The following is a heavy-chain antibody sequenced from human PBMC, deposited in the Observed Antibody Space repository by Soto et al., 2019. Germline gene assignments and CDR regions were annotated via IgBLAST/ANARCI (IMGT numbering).Heavy chain of an antibody. CDR1: GYTFTSHG. CDR3: ATVEVSGSGNFSFYHYYDMDV. J-gene: IGHJ6*02. Sequence: SVKVSSKDSGYTFTSHGINWVRQAPGQGLEWTRGIIPIFGLTNYAPEFKGRLTIPADESRSAPYMDLSSLTSGDTAMYYCATVEVSGSGNFSFYHYYDMDVWGLGTSVTVSS. V-gene: IGHV1-69*13. D-gene: IGHD3-10*01. CDR2: IIPIFGLT.